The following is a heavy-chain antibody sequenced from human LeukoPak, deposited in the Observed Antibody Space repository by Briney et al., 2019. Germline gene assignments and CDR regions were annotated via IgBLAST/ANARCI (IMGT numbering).Heavy chain of an antibody. Sequence: RSGGSLRLSCAASGFTFSSYSMNWVRQAPGKGLEWVAYISSSSSTIYYADSVKGRFTISRDNAKNSLYLQMNSLRAEDTALYYCAKDKSSSGWKKRYGMDVWGQGTTVTVSS. CDR2: ISSSSSTI. CDR3: AKDKSSSGWKKRYGMDV. V-gene: IGHV3-48*04. D-gene: IGHD6-19*01. CDR1: GFTFSSYS. J-gene: IGHJ6*02.